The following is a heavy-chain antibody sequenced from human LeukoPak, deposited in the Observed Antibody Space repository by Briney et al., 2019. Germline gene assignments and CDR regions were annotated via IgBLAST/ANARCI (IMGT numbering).Heavy chain of an antibody. Sequence: PSETLSLTCAVYGGSFSGYYWSWVRQPPGKGLEWIGEINHSGSTNYNPSLTSRVTISVDTSKNQFSLKLRSVTAADTAVYYCARGRGGCSGGSCYLTSSFDPWGQGTLVTVSS. CDR1: GGSFSGYY. V-gene: IGHV4-34*01. CDR2: INHSGST. D-gene: IGHD2-15*01. J-gene: IGHJ5*02. CDR3: ARGRGGCSGGSCYLTSSFDP.